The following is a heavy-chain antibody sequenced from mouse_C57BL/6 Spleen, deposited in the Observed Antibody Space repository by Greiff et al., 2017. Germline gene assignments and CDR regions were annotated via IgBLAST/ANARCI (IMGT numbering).Heavy chain of an antibody. D-gene: IGHD2-1*01. CDR2: IDPSDSYT. Sequence: QVQLKQPGAELVMPGASVKLSCKASGYTFTSYWMHWVKQRPGQGLEWIGEIDPSDSYTNYNQKFKGKSTLTVDKSSSTAYMQLSSLTSEDSAVYYCARRGLYPYYFDYWGQGTTLTVSS. V-gene: IGHV1-69*01. CDR3: ARRGLYPYYFDY. CDR1: GYTFTSYW. J-gene: IGHJ2*01.